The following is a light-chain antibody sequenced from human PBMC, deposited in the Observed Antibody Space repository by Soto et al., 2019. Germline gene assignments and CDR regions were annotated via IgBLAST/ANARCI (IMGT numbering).Light chain of an antibody. Sequence: SVLTQPASVSGSPGQSITISCTGTSSDVGGYNYVSWYQQHPGKAPQLMIYDVSNRPSGVSNRFSGSKSGNTASLTISGLQAEDEADYYCSSYTSSSTPYVFGTGTKVTVL. J-gene: IGLJ1*01. CDR2: DVS. CDR1: SSDVGGYNY. CDR3: SSYTSSSTPYV. V-gene: IGLV2-14*01.